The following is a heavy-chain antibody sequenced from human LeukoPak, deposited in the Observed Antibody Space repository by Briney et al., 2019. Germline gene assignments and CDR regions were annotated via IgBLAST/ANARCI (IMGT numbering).Heavy chain of an antibody. CDR3: AMMQSGSYYSALQKYFDY. CDR2: ISGSGGST. Sequence: GGSLRLSCAASGFTFSSYAMSWVRQAPGKGLEWVSAISGSGGSTYYADSVKGRFTIPRDNSKNTLYLQMNSLRAEDTAVYYCAMMQSGSYYSALQKYFDYWGQGTLVTVSS. CDR1: GFTFSSYA. J-gene: IGHJ4*02. D-gene: IGHD3-10*01. V-gene: IGHV3-23*01.